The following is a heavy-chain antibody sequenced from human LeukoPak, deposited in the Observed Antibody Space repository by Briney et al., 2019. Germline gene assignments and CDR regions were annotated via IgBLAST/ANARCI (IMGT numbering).Heavy chain of an antibody. CDR1: GDSVSSNSAA. D-gene: IGHD1-14*01. CDR2: TYYRSKWFN. V-gene: IGHV6-1*01. Sequence: SQTLSLTCAISGDSVSSNSAAWNWIRQSPSRGLEWLGRTYYRSKWFNDYAVSVKSRIIINPDTSKNQFSLQLNSVTPEDTAVYYCARDLAQTGPYYYYYYMDVWGKGTTVTISS. J-gene: IGHJ6*03. CDR3: ARDLAQTGPYYYYYYMDV.